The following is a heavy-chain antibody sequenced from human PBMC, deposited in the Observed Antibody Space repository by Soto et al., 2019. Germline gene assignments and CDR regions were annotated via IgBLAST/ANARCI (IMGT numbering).Heavy chain of an antibody. D-gene: IGHD4-17*01. Sequence: GGSLRLSCAASGLTVSTNYMSWARQAPGKGLVWVSRINIDGSSTSYADSVKGRFTIYRDNTKNTLYLQMNSLRAEDTAVYYCARTYGGEGYYYGMDVWGQGTTVTVSS. J-gene: IGHJ6*02. V-gene: IGHV3-74*01. CDR1: GLTVSTNY. CDR3: ARTYGGEGYYYGMDV. CDR2: INIDGSST.